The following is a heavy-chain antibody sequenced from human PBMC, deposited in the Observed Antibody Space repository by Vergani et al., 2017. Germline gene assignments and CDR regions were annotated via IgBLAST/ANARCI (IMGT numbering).Heavy chain of an antibody. CDR1: GGTFSTYG. V-gene: IGHV1-69*01. Sequence: QVHLVQSGAEVRKPGSSVKVSCKASGGTFSTYGINWVRQAPGQGLEWMGGITPFFRTPKYAQKFQGRVTITAHESTTTVYMELRSLRSEDTAIYYCARDEIAATGTAGAYDIWGQGTMVTVSS. D-gene: IGHD6-13*01. J-gene: IGHJ3*02. CDR3: ARDEIAATGTAGAYDI. CDR2: ITPFFRTP.